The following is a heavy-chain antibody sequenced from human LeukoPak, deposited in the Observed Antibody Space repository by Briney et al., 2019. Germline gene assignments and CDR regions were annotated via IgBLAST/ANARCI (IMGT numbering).Heavy chain of an antibody. CDR3: ARDPNGVRNFDY. D-gene: IGHD2-8*01. CDR2: IIPIFGTA. V-gene: IGHV1-69*01. CDR1: GGTFSSYA. Sequence: SVKVSCKASGGTFSSYAISWARQAPGQGLEWMGGIIPIFGTANYAQKFQGRVTITADESTSTAYMELSSLRSEDTAVYYCARDPNGVRNFDYWGQGTLVTVSS. J-gene: IGHJ4*02.